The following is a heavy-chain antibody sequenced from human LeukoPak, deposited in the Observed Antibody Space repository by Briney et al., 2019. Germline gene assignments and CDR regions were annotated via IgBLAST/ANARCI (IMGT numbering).Heavy chain of an antibody. Sequence: PSETLSLTCTVSGDSISIGRYYWSWIRQPAGKGLEWIGHMNTTGSTKYNPSLKSRVTISVDRTNNPFSLKLSSVTAADTAVYYCARDWDYWGQGTLVAVSS. J-gene: IGHJ4*02. CDR3: ARDWDY. V-gene: IGHV4-61*09. CDR1: GDSISIGRYY. CDR2: MNTTGST.